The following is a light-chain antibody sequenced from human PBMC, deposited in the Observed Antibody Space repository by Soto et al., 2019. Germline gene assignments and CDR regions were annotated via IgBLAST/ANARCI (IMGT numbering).Light chain of an antibody. Sequence: DIPMTQSPSTLSASVGDRVTITCRASQSISTWLAWYQQEPGKAPKLLIHKASSLQSGVPSRFSGSGSGTDFTLTISSLHPDDFATYYCQQYNSYSPTFCQGTRVEIK. CDR2: KAS. CDR1: QSISTW. CDR3: QQYNSYSPT. J-gene: IGKJ1*01. V-gene: IGKV1-5*03.